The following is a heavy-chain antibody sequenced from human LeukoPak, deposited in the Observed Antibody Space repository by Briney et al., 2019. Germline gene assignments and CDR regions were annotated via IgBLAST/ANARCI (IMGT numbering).Heavy chain of an antibody. J-gene: IGHJ1*01. CDR1: GVTFSSYS. Sequence: GGSLRLSCAVSGVTFSSYSMSWVRQAPGKGLEWVSYISGSSSIRYADSVKGRFTISRDNAKNSLYLQMNSLRAEDTAVYYCARDFQTLVRFQHWGEGTLVTVSS. CDR2: ISGSSSI. D-gene: IGHD2-8*02. CDR3: ARDFQTLVRFQH. V-gene: IGHV3-48*01.